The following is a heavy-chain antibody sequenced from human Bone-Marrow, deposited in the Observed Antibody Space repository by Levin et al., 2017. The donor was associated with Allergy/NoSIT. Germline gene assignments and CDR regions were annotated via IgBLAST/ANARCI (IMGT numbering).Heavy chain of an antibody. Sequence: SSETLSLTCTVSGGSISSGSYYWSWIRQPAGKGLEWIGRTYTSGSTNYNPSLKSRVTISVDTSKNQFSLKLSSVTVADTAVYFCARGRYSGYDSLFFFDYWGQGALVTVSS. J-gene: IGHJ4*02. CDR3: ARGRYSGYDSLFFFDY. V-gene: IGHV4-61*02. CDR1: GGSISSGSYY. D-gene: IGHD5-12*01. CDR2: TYTSGST.